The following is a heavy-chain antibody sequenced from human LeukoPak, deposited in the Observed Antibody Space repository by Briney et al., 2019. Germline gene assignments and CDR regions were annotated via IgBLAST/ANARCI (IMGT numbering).Heavy chain of an antibody. J-gene: IGHJ4*02. CDR2: VSSDGSST. CDR1: GFTFSSYW. V-gene: IGHV3-74*01. D-gene: IGHD6-13*01. Sequence: GGSLRLSCAASGFTFSSYWMHWVRQAPGKGLVWVSRVSSDGSSTSYADSVKGRFTISRDNAKNSMYLQMNSLRAEDTAVYYCARGVMGIAATGNNFDYWGQGTLVTVSS. CDR3: ARGVMGIAATGNNFDY.